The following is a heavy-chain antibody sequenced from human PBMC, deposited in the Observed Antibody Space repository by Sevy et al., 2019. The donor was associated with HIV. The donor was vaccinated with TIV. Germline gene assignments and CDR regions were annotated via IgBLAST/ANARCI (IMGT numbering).Heavy chain of an antibody. CDR2: ISPNSGGT. CDR1: GYTFTAYY. Sequence: ASVKVSCRASGYTFTAYYIHWVRQAPGQGLEWMGWISPNSGGTTYAQNFQDRVTKTSDTSINTAYMELSSLISADTAVYFCARRPYGSGNYYPYWGQGTLVTVSS. CDR3: ARRPYGSGNYYPY. D-gene: IGHD3-10*01. J-gene: IGHJ4*02. V-gene: IGHV1-2*02.